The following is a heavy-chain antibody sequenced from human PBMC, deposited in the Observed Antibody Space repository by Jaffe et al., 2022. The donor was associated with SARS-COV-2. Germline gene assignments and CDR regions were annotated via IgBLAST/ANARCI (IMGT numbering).Heavy chain of an antibody. CDR2: ISGHNGNT. Sequence: QVQLVQSGTELKKPGASVKVSCKASGYTFINYAINWVRQAPGQGLEWMGWISGHNGNTKYVQKFQGRVTMTTDTSTNTAYLELRNLRSDDTAIYYCARVRSEYQLLGQFDPWGQGTLVTVSS. J-gene: IGHJ5*02. CDR1: GYTFINYA. D-gene: IGHD2-2*01. V-gene: IGHV1-18*04. CDR3: ARVRSEYQLLGQFDP.